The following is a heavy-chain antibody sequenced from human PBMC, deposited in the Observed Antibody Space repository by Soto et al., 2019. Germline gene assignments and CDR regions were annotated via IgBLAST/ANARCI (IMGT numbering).Heavy chain of an antibody. J-gene: IGHJ1*01. CDR2: IIPIFSTA. V-gene: IGHV1-69*12. Sequence: QVQLVQSGAEVKKPGSSVKVSCKASGGTFSSYAISWVRQAPGQGLEWMGGIIPIFSTANYAQKFQGRVTITADESTSTAYMELSSLRPEDTAVHYCARGPTISGDYVGYFQHWGQGTLVTVSS. CDR1: GGTFSSYA. D-gene: IGHD4-17*01. CDR3: ARGPTISGDYVGYFQH.